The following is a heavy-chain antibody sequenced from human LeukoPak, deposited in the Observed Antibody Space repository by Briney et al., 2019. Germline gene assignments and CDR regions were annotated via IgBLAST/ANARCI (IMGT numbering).Heavy chain of an antibody. D-gene: IGHD3-10*01. CDR1: GFTFSSYG. Sequence: GGSLRLSCAASGFTFSSYGMSGVRQAPGKGLEWVSAISGSGGSTYYADSVKGRFTISRDNSKNTLYLQMNSLRAEDTAVYYCAKEGGRGSGSYYNDFVDYWGQGTLVTVSS. CDR3: AKEGGRGSGSYYNDFVDY. V-gene: IGHV3-23*01. CDR2: ISGSGGST. J-gene: IGHJ4*02.